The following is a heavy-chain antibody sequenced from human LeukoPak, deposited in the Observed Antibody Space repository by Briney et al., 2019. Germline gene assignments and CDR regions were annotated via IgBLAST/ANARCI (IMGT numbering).Heavy chain of an antibody. V-gene: IGHV1-18*01. J-gene: IGHJ4*02. CDR2: ISAYNGNT. D-gene: IGHD5-18*01. CDR3: AAAEYSYGPSHFDY. CDR1: GYTFTSYG. Sequence: ASVKVSCKASGYTFTSYGISWVRQAPGQGLEWMGWISAYNGNTNYAQKLQGRVAMTTDTSTSTAYMELRSLRSGDTAVYYCAAAEYSYGPSHFDYWGQGTLVTVSS.